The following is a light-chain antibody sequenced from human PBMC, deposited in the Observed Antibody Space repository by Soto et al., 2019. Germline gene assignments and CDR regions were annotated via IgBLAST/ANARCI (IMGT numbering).Light chain of an antibody. V-gene: IGKV1-5*01. J-gene: IGKJ1*01. CDR3: QQSNSVPWT. CDR2: DAS. Sequence: HMTQSPSTLSASVGDRVTITCRASQSIRSWLAWYQQKPGQAPKVLIYDASTLQSGVPSRFSGSGSGTEFTLTISSLQPDDFATYYCQQSNSVPWTFGRGTKVEIK. CDR1: QSIRSW.